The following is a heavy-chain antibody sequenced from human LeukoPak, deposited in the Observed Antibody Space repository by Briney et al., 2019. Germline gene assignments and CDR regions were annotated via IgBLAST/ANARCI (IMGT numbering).Heavy chain of an antibody. J-gene: IGHJ3*02. CDR1: GFTFSSYH. D-gene: IGHD4-23*01. Sequence: GGSLRLSCVVSGFTFSSYHMNWVRQAPGKGLEWVSSISTSSGYIYYADSVKGRFTISRDNAKNSLYLQMNSLRAEDTAVYYCASSAILGVYYDYGGNYFGRDAFDIWGQGTMVTVSS. CDR2: ISTSSGYI. CDR3: ASSAILGVYYDYGGNYFGRDAFDI. V-gene: IGHV3-21*01.